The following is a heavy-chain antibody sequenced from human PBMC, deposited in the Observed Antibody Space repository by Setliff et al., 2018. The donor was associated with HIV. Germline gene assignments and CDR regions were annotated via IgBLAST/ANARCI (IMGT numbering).Heavy chain of an antibody. CDR2: IYHSGST. CDR3: ARSEGYFDL. V-gene: IGHV4-4*02. Sequence: GSLRLSCVASGITFSSYWMSWVRQAPGKGLEWIGYIYHSGSTYYNPSLKSRVTISVDRSKNQFSLKLSSVTAADTAVYYCARSEGYFDLWGRGTLVTVSS. J-gene: IGHJ2*01. CDR1: GITFSSYW.